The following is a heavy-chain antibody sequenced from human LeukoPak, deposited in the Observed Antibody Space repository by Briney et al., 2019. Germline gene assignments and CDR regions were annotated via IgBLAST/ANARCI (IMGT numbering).Heavy chain of an antibody. Sequence: PSETLSLTCAVYGGSFSGYYWSWIRQPPGKGLEWIGEINHSGSTNYNPPLKNRVTISVDTSKNQFSLKLSSVTAADTAVYYCARSYGGHDYWGQGTLVTVSS. CDR1: GGSFSGYY. J-gene: IGHJ4*02. D-gene: IGHD4-23*01. CDR2: INHSGST. CDR3: ARSYGGHDY. V-gene: IGHV4-34*01.